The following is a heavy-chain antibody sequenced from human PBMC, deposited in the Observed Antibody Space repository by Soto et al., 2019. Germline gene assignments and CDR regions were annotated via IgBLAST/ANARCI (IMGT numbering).Heavy chain of an antibody. J-gene: IGHJ4*02. D-gene: IGHD3-9*01. CDR2: ISPSGDSS. CDR1: GFTFTAYD. CDR3: AFKGTGKPFY. Sequence: PGGSLRLSCATSGFTFTAYDLTWVRQAPGKGLDWVSGISPSGDSSYYADSVKCRFTISRDNYKTVRYFQMNSLRAEDTAVYYCAFKGTGKPFYWGQGTLVTVCS. V-gene: IGHV3-23*01.